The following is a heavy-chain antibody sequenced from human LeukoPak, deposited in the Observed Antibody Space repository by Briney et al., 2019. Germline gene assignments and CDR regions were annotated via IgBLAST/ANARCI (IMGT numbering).Heavy chain of an antibody. CDR3: ATVVVTAPGEDYFDY. J-gene: IGHJ4*02. D-gene: IGHD2-21*02. CDR2: FDPGDGET. V-gene: IGHV1-24*01. CDR1: GYTLTELS. Sequence: ASVTVSCTVSGYTLTELSMHWVRQAPGKGLEWMGGFDPGDGETIYAQKFQGRVTMTENTSTDTAYMELSSLRSEDTAVYYCATVVVTAPGEDYFDYWGQGTLVTVSS.